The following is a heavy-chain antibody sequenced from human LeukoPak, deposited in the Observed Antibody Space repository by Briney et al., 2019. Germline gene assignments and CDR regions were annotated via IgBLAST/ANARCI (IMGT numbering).Heavy chain of an antibody. CDR1: GFTFGDYA. CDR2: IRSEAYGGTT. J-gene: IGHJ6*03. CDR3: TRGRCGGSCYSKALYYMDV. V-gene: IGHV3-49*03. Sequence: GGSLRLSCTASGFTFGDYAMSWFRQAPGKGLEWVGFIRSEAYGGTTEYAASVKGRFTISRDDSKSIAYLQMNSLKTEDTAVYYCTRGRCGGSCYSKALYYMDVWGKGTTVTVSS. D-gene: IGHD2-15*01.